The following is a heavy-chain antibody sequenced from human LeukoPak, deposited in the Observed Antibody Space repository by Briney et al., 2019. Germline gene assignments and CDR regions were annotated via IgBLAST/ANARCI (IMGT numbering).Heavy chain of an antibody. CDR1: GFTFSSYA. CDR3: AKDYRYDSSGWVDY. V-gene: IGHV3-23*01. J-gene: IGHJ4*02. Sequence: GGSLRLSCAASGFTFSSYAMSWVRQAPGKGLEWVSAISGSGGSTYYADSVKGRFTISRDNSKNTLYLQMNSLRAEDTAVYYCAKDYRYDSSGWVDYWGQGTLVTVSS. CDR2: ISGSGGST. D-gene: IGHD3-22*01.